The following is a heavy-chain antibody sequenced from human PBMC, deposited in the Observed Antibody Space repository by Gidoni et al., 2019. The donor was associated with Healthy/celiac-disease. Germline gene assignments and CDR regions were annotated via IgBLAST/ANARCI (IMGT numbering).Heavy chain of an antibody. CDR2: ISGSGGST. D-gene: IGHD3-9*01. Sequence: EVQLLESGGGLVQPGGSLRLSCAASGFTFSSYAMSWVRQAPGKGLEGVSAISGSGGSTYYADSVKGRVTISRDNSKNTLYLQMNSLRAEDTAVYYCAKDNYDILTGYYRDYYYGMDVWGQGTTVTVSS. V-gene: IGHV3-23*01. J-gene: IGHJ6*02. CDR1: GFTFSSYA. CDR3: AKDNYDILTGYYRDYYYGMDV.